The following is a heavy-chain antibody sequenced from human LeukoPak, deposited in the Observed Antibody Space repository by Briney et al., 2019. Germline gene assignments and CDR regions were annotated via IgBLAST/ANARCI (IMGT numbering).Heavy chain of an antibody. D-gene: IGHD4-17*01. J-gene: IGHJ4*02. CDR3: ASSDDYGRNY. V-gene: IGHV1-69*06. Sequence: EASVKVSCKASGGTFSSYAISWVRQAPGQGLEWMGGIIPIFGTANYAQKFQGRVTITADKSTSTAYMELSSLRSEDTAVYYCASSDDYGRNYWGQGTLVTVSS. CDR2: IIPIFGTA. CDR1: GGTFSSYA.